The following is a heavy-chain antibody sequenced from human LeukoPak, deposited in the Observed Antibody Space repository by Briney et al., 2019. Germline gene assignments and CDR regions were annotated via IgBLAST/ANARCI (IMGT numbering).Heavy chain of an antibody. CDR2: ISGSGRST. CDR1: GFTYSDYA. Sequence: GGSLRLSCAASGFTYSDYAMNWVRQAPGKGLEWVSVISGSGRSTYYADSVKGRFTISRDKSKNSLYLQMNSLRVEDTAIYYCAKSIVNSGTYIPFDYWGQGTLVTVSS. D-gene: IGHD1-26*01. CDR3: AKSIVNSGTYIPFDY. J-gene: IGHJ4*02. V-gene: IGHV3-23*01.